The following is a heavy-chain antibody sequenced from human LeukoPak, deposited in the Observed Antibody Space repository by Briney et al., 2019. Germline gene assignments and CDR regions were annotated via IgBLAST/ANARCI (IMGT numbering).Heavy chain of an antibody. J-gene: IGHJ5*02. CDR1: GFTFSSYW. V-gene: IGHV3-7*01. CDR3: ARGTMVKGSNWFDP. CDR2: IKQDGSEK. Sequence: GGSLRLSCAASGFTFSSYWMSWVRQAPGKGLECVANIKQDGSEKYYVDSVKGRFTISRENAKNSLYLQMNSLRAEDTAVYYCARGTMVKGSNWFDPWGQGTLVTVSS. D-gene: IGHD3-10*01.